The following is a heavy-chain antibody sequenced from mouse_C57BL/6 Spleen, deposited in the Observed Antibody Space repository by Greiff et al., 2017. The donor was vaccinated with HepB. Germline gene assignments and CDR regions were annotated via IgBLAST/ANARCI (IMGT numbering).Heavy chain of an antibody. V-gene: IGHV6-3*01. Sequence: DVKLVESGGGLVQPGGSMKLSCVASGFTFSNYWMNWVRQSPEKGLEWVAQIRLKSDNYATHYAESVQGRFTISRDDSKSSVYLQMNNLRAEDTGIYYCTGGSMGWLTWFAYWGQGTLVTVSA. J-gene: IGHJ3*01. CDR2: IRLKSDNYAT. D-gene: IGHD2-3*01. CDR3: TGGSMGWLTWFAY. CDR1: GFTFSNYW.